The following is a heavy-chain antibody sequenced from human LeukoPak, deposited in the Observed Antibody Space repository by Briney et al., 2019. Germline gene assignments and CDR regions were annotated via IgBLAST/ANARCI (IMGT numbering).Heavy chain of an antibody. CDR2: INHSGST. CDR3: ASTERCSTTCPLDN. V-gene: IGHV4-34*01. J-gene: IGHJ4*02. D-gene: IGHD6-13*01. CDR1: GGSFRGYY. Sequence: SETLSLTCGVYGGSFRGYYWSWIRQSPGKGLEWIGEINHSGSTNYNPFLKSRVTISLDTSMKKFSLKLNSVTAADTAVYYCASTERCSTTCPLDNWGQGTLVTVSS.